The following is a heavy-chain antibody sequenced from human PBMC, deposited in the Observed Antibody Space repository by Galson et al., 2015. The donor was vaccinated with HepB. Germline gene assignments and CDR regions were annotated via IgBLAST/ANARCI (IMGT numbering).Heavy chain of an antibody. J-gene: IGHJ4*02. V-gene: IGHV3-7*01. Sequence: SLRLSCAASGFSFSSYWMSWVRQAPGKGLEWMANIKQDGSEKYYVDSVKGRFTISRDNAKNSLYLQMNGLRAEDTAVYYCARETTVVNSKRPPYYWGQGTLVTVSS. CDR2: IKQDGSEK. CDR3: ARETTVVNSKRPPYY. CDR1: GFSFSSYW. D-gene: IGHD4-23*01.